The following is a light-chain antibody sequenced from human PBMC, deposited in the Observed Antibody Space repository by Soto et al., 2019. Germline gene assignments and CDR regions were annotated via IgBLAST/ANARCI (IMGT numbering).Light chain of an antibody. CDR2: KAS. V-gene: IGKV1-5*03. CDR3: QQYNSYSPYT. J-gene: IGKJ2*01. CDR1: HSISSC. Sequence: DIQMTQSPSTLSASVGDRVTITCRASHSISSCLAWYQQKPGKAPNLLIYKASSLESGVPSRFSSSGSRTEFTLTISSLQPDDFATYYCQQYNSYSPYTFCQGTKREIK.